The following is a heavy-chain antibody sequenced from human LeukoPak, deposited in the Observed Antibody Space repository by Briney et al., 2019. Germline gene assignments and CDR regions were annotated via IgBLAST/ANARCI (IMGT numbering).Heavy chain of an antibody. J-gene: IGHJ5*02. CDR3: ARRGDYSFGDWFDP. V-gene: IGHV4-39*01. Sequence: SGPTLVQPSQTLSLTCSGSEGSIRHKTYYWVWIRQSPGKGLEWLGCIYKNGDTYYNPSVESRLSISVDTSKNQFYLNMTSVTAADTAVYFCARRGDYSFGDWFDPWGQGLLVTVSS. CDR1: EGSIRHKTYY. CDR2: IYKNGDT. D-gene: IGHD1-26*01.